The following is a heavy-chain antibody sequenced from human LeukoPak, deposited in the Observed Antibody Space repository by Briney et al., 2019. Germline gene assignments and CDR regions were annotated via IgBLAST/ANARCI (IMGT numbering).Heavy chain of an antibody. CDR1: GFTFGDYA. J-gene: IGHJ4*02. D-gene: IGHD3-22*01. V-gene: IGHV3-49*04. CDR2: IRSKAYGGTT. CDR3: TGTYYYDSSGYYYVWYFDY. Sequence: GGSLRLSCTASGFTFGDYAMSWVRQAPGKGLEWVGFIRSKAYGGTTEYAASVKGRFTISRDDSKSIAYLQMNSLKTEDTAVYYCTGTYYYDSSGYYYVWYFDYWGQGTLVTVSS.